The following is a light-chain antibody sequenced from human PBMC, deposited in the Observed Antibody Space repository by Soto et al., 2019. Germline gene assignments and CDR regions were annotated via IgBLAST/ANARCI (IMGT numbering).Light chain of an antibody. Sequence: DIQMTQSPSFLSASVGDRVTITCRASQGISNFLNWYQHKRGEAPNLLIYGASNLQTGVPSRFSGNGSGTDFALTINSLQPEDFATYYCQQSFSTPPTFGQGTNVEL. CDR2: GAS. V-gene: IGKV1-39*01. CDR3: QQSFSTPPT. J-gene: IGKJ1*01. CDR1: QGISNF.